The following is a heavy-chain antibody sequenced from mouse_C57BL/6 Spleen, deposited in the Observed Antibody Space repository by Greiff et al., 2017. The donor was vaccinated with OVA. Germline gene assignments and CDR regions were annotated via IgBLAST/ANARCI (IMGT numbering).Heavy chain of an antibody. V-gene: IGHV1-50*01. CDR2: IDPSASYT. Sequence: QVQLQQPGAELVKPGASVKLSCKASGYTFTSYWMQWVKQRPGQGLEWIGEIDPSASYTNYNQKFKGKATLTVDTSSSTAYMQLSSLTSEDSAVYYCASFAYWGQGTLVTVSA. J-gene: IGHJ3*01. CDR3: ASFAY. CDR1: GYTFTSYW.